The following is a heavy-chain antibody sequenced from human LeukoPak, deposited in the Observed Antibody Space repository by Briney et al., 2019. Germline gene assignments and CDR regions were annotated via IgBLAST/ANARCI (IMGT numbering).Heavy chain of an antibody. D-gene: IGHD3-3*01. Sequence: GGSLRLSCAVSGFRFTSYGMSWVRQAPGKGLEWVAVISYDGSNKYYADSVKGRFTISRDNSKNTLYLQMNSLRAEDTAVYYCARDSVTISYMDVWGKGTTVTVSS. CDR3: ARDSVTISYMDV. J-gene: IGHJ6*03. CDR1: GFRFTSYG. CDR2: ISYDGSNK. V-gene: IGHV3-30*03.